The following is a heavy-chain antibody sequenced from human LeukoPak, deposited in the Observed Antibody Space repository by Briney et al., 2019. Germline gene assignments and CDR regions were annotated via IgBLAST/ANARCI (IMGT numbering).Heavy chain of an antibody. CDR1: GFDFSSNW. V-gene: IGHV3-74*01. Sequence: GGSLRLSCAASGFDFSSNWMHWVRHAPGQGLVWVSRIKGDGISTNYADSVKGRFTISRDNAKNTVYLEMNSLSVEDTATYYCIRDFRSADLWGQGTLVTVTS. CDR3: IRDFRSADL. CDR2: IKGDGIST. J-gene: IGHJ5*02.